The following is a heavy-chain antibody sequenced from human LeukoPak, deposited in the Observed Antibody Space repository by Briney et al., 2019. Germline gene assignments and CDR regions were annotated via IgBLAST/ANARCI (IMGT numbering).Heavy chain of an antibody. V-gene: IGHV1-69*13. J-gene: IGHJ4*02. D-gene: IGHD4-23*01. CDR2: IIPIFGTA. Sequence: GASVKVSCKASGGTFSSYAISWVRQAPGQGIEWMGGIIPIFGTANYAQKFQGRVTITADESTSTAYMELSSLRSEDTAVYYCARDFYGGNSQGITYWGQGTLVTVSS. CDR1: GGTFSSYA. CDR3: ARDFYGGNSQGITY.